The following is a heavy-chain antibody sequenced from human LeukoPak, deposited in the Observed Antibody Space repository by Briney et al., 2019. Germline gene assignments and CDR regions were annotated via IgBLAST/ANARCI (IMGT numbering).Heavy chain of an antibody. CDR1: GFTFSSYG. CDR3: AKLGGGITMVRGVIITRGFDRGSDY. D-gene: IGHD3-10*01. CDR2: ISYDGSNK. Sequence: GRSLRLSCAASGFTFSSYGMHWVRQAPGKGLEWVAVISYDGSNKYYADSVKGRFTISRDNSKNTLYLQMNSLRAEDTAVYYCAKLGGGITMVRGVIITRGFDRGSDYWGQGTLVTVSS. V-gene: IGHV3-30*18. J-gene: IGHJ4*02.